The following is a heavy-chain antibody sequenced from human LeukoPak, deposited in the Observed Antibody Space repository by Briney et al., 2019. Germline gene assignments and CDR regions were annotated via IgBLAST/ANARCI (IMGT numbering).Heavy chain of an antibody. V-gene: IGHV4-59*01. Sequence: SETLSLTCTVSGGSIRSYYWSWIRQAPGKGLEYIGYIYYSGSTNYSPSLKSRLTISVDTSKNQFSLKLSSVTAADTAVYYWARDTGTAMVSYYFVYWGEGSLVTVS. CDR2: IYYSGST. D-gene: IGHD5-18*01. CDR1: GGSIRSYY. CDR3: ARDTGTAMVSYYFVY. J-gene: IGHJ4*02.